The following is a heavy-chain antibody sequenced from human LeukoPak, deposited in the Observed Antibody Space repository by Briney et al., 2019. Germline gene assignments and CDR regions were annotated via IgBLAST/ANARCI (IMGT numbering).Heavy chain of an antibody. Sequence: SQTRSRTCAITEDSISSDSVTWKWIRQSPSRGLEWLGRTYYRSKWYNDYVPSEKSRISINPDTSKNQFSLHLNSVTPGDTDVYYCARERGYGIVGTWGQGTLVTVSS. CDR2: TYYRSKWYN. J-gene: IGHJ5*02. CDR1: EDSISSDSVT. V-gene: IGHV6-1*01. D-gene: IGHD5-12*01. CDR3: ARERGYGIVGT.